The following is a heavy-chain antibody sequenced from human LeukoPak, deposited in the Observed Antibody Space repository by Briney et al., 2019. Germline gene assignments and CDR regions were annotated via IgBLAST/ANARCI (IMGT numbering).Heavy chain of an antibody. D-gene: IGHD3-22*01. J-gene: IGHJ4*02. Sequence: GGSLRLSCAASGFTFSSYAMHWVRQAPGKGLEWVAVISYDGSNKYYADSVKGRFTISRDNSKNTLYLQMNSLRAEDTAVYYCARAGQAGDSSGYYLDYWAREPWSPSPQ. CDR1: GFTFSSYA. CDR3: ARAGQAGDSSGYYLDY. V-gene: IGHV3-30*04. CDR2: ISYDGSNK.